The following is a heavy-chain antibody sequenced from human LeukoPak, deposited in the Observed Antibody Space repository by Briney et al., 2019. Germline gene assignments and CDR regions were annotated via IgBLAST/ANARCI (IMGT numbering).Heavy chain of an antibody. D-gene: IGHD6-13*01. CDR2: INHSGST. CDR1: GGSFSGYY. Sequence: PSETLSLTCAVYGGSFSGYYWSWIRQPPGKGLEWIGEINHSGSTNYNPSLKSRVTISVDTSKNQFSLKLSSVTAADTAVYYCARAPYSSSWYVSVHWSDPWGQGTLVTVSS. J-gene: IGHJ5*02. V-gene: IGHV4-34*01. CDR3: ARAPYSSSWYVSVHWSDP.